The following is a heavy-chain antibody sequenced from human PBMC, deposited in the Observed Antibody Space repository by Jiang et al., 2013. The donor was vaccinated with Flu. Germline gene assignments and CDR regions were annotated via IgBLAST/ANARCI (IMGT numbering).Heavy chain of an antibody. V-gene: IGHV1-69*04. J-gene: IGHJ4*02. CDR1: GGTFSSHT. CDR2: IIPILVIT. D-gene: IGHD3-10*01. CDR3: AREATAESRLGEAY. Sequence: SGAEVKKPGSSVKVSCKASGGTFSSHTISWVRQVPGQGLEWVGRIIPILVITKYAQKFQGRVTITADKSTNTAYMELSSLRSEDTAVYYCAREATAESRLGEAYWGQGTLVTVSS.